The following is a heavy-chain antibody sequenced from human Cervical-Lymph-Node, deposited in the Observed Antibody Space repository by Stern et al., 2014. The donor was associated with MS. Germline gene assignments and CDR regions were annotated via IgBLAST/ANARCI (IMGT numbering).Heavy chain of an antibody. CDR3: ARTDYYDSSGYYDDAFDI. CDR1: GGTFSSYT. D-gene: IGHD3-22*01. J-gene: IGHJ3*02. Sequence: VQLVQSGAEVKKPGSSVKVSCKASGGTFSSYTIAWVRQAPGQGLEWMGAILPMIGHAKYAQRFQGRVTPTADKSTSTAYMELSSLRSEDTAVYYCARTDYYDSSGYYDDAFDIWGQGTLVTVSS. CDR2: ILPMIGHA. V-gene: IGHV1-69*06.